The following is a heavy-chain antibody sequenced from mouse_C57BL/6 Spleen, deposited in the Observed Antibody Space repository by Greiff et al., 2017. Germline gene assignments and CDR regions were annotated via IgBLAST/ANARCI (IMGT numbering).Heavy chain of an antibody. Sequence: QVQLQQPGAELVKPGASVKLSCKASGYTFTSYWMHWVKQRPGQGLEWIGMIHPNSGSTNYNEKFKSKATLTVDKSSSTAYMQRSSLTSEDSAVYYCARSLITTAWYFDVWGTGTTVTVSS. CDR1: GYTFTSYW. D-gene: IGHD1-1*01. V-gene: IGHV1-64*01. J-gene: IGHJ1*03. CDR3: ARSLITTAWYFDV. CDR2: IHPNSGST.